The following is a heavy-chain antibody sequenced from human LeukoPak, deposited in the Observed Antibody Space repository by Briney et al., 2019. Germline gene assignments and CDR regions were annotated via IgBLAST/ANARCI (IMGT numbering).Heavy chain of an antibody. V-gene: IGHV4-39*01. J-gene: IGHJ5*02. CDR3: AILGTGGS. D-gene: IGHD3-10*01. CDR2: IFYRGST. Sequence: PSETLSLTCTVSGGSISSTSYYWGWIRQPPGKGLEWIGTIFYRGSTSYNPSLKSRVTIAVDTSNNQFSLRLSSVTAADTAVYYYAILGTGGSWGQGTLVTVSS. CDR1: GGSISSTSYY.